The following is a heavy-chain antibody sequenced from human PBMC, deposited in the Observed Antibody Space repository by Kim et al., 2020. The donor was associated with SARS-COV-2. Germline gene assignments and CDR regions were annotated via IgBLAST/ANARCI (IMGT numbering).Heavy chain of an antibody. J-gene: IGHJ4*02. CDR2: GGTT. CDR3: TRTISAAY. D-gene: IGHD3-3*01. Sequence: GGTTEYAASMNSRFTIPRDDSKSIAYLQMNSLKTEDTAVYYCTRTISAAYWGQGTLVTVSS. V-gene: IGHV3-49*02.